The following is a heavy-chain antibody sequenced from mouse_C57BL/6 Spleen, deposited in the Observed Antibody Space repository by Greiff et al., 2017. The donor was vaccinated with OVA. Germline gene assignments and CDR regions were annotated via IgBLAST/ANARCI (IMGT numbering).Heavy chain of an antibody. V-gene: IGHV1-50*01. J-gene: IGHJ2*01. Sequence: QVQLQQPGAELVKPGASVKLSCKASGYTFTSYWMQWVNQRPGQGLEWIGEIDPSDSYTNYNQKFKGKATLTVDTSSSTAYMQLSSLTSEDSAVYYCARGHFDYWGQGTTLTVSS. CDR3: ARGHFDY. CDR1: GYTFTSYW. CDR2: IDPSDSYT.